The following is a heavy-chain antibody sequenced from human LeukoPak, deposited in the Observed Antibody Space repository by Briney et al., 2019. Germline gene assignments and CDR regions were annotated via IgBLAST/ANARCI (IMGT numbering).Heavy chain of an antibody. V-gene: IGHV3-53*01. Sequence: PGGSLRLSCAASGFTVSSNYMSRVRQAPGKGLEWVSVIYSGGSTKYADSVKGRFTISRDNSKNTLYLQMNSLRAEDTAVYYCASFYYNSGYGAFDIWGQGTAVTVSS. CDR2: IYSGGST. D-gene: IGHD3-10*01. CDR3: ASFYYNSGYGAFDI. J-gene: IGHJ3*02. CDR1: GFTVSSNY.